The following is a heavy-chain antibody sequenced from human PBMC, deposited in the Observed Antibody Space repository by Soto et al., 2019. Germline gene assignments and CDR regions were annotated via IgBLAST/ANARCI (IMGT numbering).Heavy chain of an antibody. CDR3: AGEGIQLWLHAFDI. CDR2: ISSSGSSI. CDR1: GFTFSDYY. D-gene: IGHD5-18*01. V-gene: IGHV3-11*01. J-gene: IGHJ3*02. Sequence: QVQLVESGGGLVKPGGSLRLSCAASGFTFSDYYMSWIRQAPGKGLEWLSYISSSGSSIYYADSVKGRFTISRDNAKNSLDLQMNSLRAEDTAVYYCAGEGIQLWLHAFDIWGQGTMVTVSS.